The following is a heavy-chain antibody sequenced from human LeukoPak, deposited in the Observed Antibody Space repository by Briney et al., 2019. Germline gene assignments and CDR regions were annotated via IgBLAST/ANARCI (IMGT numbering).Heavy chain of an antibody. V-gene: IGHV3-30*03. CDR2: ISYDGSNK. J-gene: IGHJ4*02. Sequence: GGSLRLSCAASGFTFSSYGMHWVRQAPGKGLEWVAVISYDGSNKYYADSVKGRFTISRDNAKNSLYLQMNSLRAEDTAVYYCAREPGSRYRGGKGYWGQGTLVTVSS. CDR1: GFTFSSYG. CDR3: AREPGSRYRGGKGY. D-gene: IGHD2-2*01.